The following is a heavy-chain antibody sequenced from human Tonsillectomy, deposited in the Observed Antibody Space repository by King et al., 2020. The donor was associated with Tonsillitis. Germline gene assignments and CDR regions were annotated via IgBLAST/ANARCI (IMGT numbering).Heavy chain of an antibody. CDR1: GYTFTGYY. Sequence: QLVQSGAEVKKPGASVKVSCKASGYTFTGYYIHWVRQAPGQGLEWMGWINPNSGGTDYAQKFQGRVTMTRDMSISTAYMELSSLGSDDTAVYYCAGYRTGGYSSSWREYCQHWGQGTLVTVSS. V-gene: IGHV1-2*02. CDR3: AGYRTGGYSSSWREYCQH. D-gene: IGHD6-13*01. J-gene: IGHJ1*01. CDR2: INPNSGGT.